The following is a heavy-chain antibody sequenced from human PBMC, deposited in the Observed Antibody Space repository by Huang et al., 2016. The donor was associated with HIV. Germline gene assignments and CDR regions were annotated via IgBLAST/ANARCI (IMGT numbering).Heavy chain of an antibody. CDR2: IKEDGSKG. CDR3: ARVGPAYYSAGRYYRDSFDI. J-gene: IGHJ3*02. CDR1: GFTFNTCW. V-gene: IGHV3-7*01. D-gene: IGHD3-10*01. Sequence: EVQLVESGGGLVQPGGSLRVSCAASGFTFNTCWMRWVRQAPGKGLEWVASIKEDGSKGVYVNSVKGRFTVSRDNVKNSVFLQMNSLRVEDTAVYYCARVGPAYYSAGRYYRDSFDIWGQGTVVIVSS.